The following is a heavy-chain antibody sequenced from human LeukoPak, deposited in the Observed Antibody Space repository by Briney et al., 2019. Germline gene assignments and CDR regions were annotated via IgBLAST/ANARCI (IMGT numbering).Heavy chain of an antibody. CDR1: GGSISSSY. Sequence: SETLSLTCTVSGGSISSSYWSWVRQPPGKGLEGMGDIYYSGSTKYNPSLKSRVPLSVDTSKNQFSLKLSSVTAADTAVYYFARGGYGPLDYWGQGTLVTVSS. J-gene: IGHJ4*02. D-gene: IGHD4-17*01. CDR2: IYYSGST. V-gene: IGHV4-59*01. CDR3: ARGGYGPLDY.